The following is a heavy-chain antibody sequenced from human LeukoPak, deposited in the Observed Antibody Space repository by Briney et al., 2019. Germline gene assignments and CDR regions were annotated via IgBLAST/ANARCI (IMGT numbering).Heavy chain of an antibody. J-gene: IGHJ5*02. D-gene: IGHD2/OR15-2a*01. CDR2: IYYSGST. CDR1: GGSISNYY. Sequence: PSETLSLTCTVSGGSISNYYWSWIRQPPGKGLEWIGYIYYSGSTYYNPSLKSRVTISVHTSKNQFSLKLSSVTAADTAVYYCARDFLNWFDPWGQGTLVTVSS. CDR3: ARDFLNWFDP. V-gene: IGHV4-59*01.